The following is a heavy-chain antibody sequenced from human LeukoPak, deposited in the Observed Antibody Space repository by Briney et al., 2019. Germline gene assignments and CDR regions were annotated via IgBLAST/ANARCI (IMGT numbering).Heavy chain of an antibody. J-gene: IGHJ4*02. CDR1: GGSISTYY. CDR3: ARHDAGIAARPFDN. V-gene: IGHV4-4*09. CDR2: IHASGPT. Sequence: SETLSLTCTVSGGSISTYYWSWIRRPPGKGLEWIAYIHASGPTNYDPSLKSRITISVDTSKNQFSLKLSSVTAADTAVYYCARHDAGIAARPFDNWGQGTLVTVSS. D-gene: IGHD6-6*01.